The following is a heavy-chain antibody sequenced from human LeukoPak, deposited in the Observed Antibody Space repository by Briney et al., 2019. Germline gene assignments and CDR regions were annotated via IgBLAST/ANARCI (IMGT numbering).Heavy chain of an antibody. CDR2: IYYSGST. J-gene: IGHJ4*02. CDR1: GGSISSYY. Sequence: PSETLSLTCTVSGGSISSYYWSWIRQPPGKGLEWIGYIYYSGSTNYNPSLKSRVTISVDTSKNQFSLKLSSVTAADTAVYYCARGAYYDSSGFHFFDYWGQGTLVTVSS. CDR3: ARGAYYDSSGFHFFDY. D-gene: IGHD3-22*01. V-gene: IGHV4-59*01.